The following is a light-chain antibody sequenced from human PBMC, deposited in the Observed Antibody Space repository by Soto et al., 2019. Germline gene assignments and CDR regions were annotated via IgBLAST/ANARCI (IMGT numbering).Light chain of an antibody. CDR3: PQRSNLLT. Sequence: EIVLTQSPATLSLSPGERATLSCRASQSVSSYLAWYQQKPGQAPRLLIYDASNRATGIPARFSGSGSGTDFTLTISSLEPEDFAVYYCPQRSNLLTFGGGTKVEIK. J-gene: IGKJ4*01. CDR2: DAS. CDR1: QSVSSY. V-gene: IGKV3-11*01.